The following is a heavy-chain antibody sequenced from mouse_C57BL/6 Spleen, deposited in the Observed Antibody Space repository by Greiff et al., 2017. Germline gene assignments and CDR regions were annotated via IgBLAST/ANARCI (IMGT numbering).Heavy chain of an antibody. CDR2: INPNNGGT. V-gene: IGHV1-18*01. D-gene: IGHD1-1*02. Sequence: EVQLKESGPELVKPGASVKIPCKASGYTFTDYNMDWVKQSHGKSLEWIGDINPNNGGTIYNQKFKGKATLTVDKSSSTAYMELRSLTSEDTAVYDCARRGISLWVGGQGASVTVAS. CDR1: GYTFTDYN. CDR3: ARRGISLWV. J-gene: IGHJ4*01.